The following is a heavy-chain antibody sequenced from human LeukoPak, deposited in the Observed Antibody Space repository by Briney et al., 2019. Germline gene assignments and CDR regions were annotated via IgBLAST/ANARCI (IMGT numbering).Heavy chain of an antibody. CDR2: ISAYNGNT. CDR3: ARGEHYYDSSGFDY. CDR1: GYTFTSYG. Sequence: GASVKVSCKASGYTFTSYGISWVRQAPGQGLEWMGWISAYNGNTNYAQKLQGRVTTTTDTPTSTAYMELRSLRSDDTAVYYCARGEHYYDSSGFDYWGQGTLVTVSS. J-gene: IGHJ4*02. D-gene: IGHD3-22*01. V-gene: IGHV1-18*01.